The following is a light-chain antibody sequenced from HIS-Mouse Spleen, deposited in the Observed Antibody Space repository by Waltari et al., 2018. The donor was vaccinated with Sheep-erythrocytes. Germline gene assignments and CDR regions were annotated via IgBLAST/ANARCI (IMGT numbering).Light chain of an antibody. V-gene: IGLV3-1*01. CDR1: KLGDKY. Sequence: SYELTQPPSVSVSPGQTASITCSGDKLGDKYACWYQQKPGQSPVLVIYQDSKRPSGIPERFSGSTAGNTATLTISGTQAMDEADYYGQAWDSSTAFYVFGTGTKVTVL. CDR2: QDS. CDR3: QAWDSSTAFYV. J-gene: IGLJ1*01.